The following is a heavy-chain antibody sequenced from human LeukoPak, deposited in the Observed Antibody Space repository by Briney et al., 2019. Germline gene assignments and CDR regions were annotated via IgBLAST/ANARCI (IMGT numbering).Heavy chain of an antibody. D-gene: IGHD6-13*01. Sequence: PLASVKVSCKASGYTFTDYYMNWVRQAPGQGLEWMGWINPNSGGTNDAQKFQGRVTMTRNTSISTAYMELSSLRSEDTAVYYCARTSSYSSSWYSSLLGAYYYMDVWGKGTTVTISS. J-gene: IGHJ6*03. CDR2: INPNSGGT. V-gene: IGHV1-2*02. CDR3: ARTSSYSSSWYSSLLGAYYYMDV. CDR1: GYTFTDYY.